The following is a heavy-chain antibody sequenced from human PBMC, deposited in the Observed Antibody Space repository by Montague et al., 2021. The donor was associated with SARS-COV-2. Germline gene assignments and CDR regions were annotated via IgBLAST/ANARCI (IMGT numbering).Heavy chain of an antibody. CDR3: ARFRWELLGGAFDY. V-gene: IGHV2-70*11. D-gene: IGHD1-26*01. Sequence: VKPTQTLTLTCTFSGFSLSTSGMCVSWIRQPPGKALGWLARIDWDDDKYYSTSLKTRLTISKDTSKNQVVLTMTNMDPVDTATYYCARFRWELLGGAFDYWGQGTLVTVSS. CDR2: IDWDDDK. CDR1: GFSLSTSGMC. J-gene: IGHJ4*02.